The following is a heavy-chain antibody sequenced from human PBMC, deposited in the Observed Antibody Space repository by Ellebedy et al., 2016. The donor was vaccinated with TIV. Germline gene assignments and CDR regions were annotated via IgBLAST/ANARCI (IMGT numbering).Heavy chain of an antibody. CDR1: GGTFSSYA. CDR3: ARGGGYYYGSGSYGWFDP. D-gene: IGHD3-10*01. Sequence: SVKVSCXASGGTFSSYAISWVRQAPGQGLEWMGGIIPIFGTASYAQKFQGRVTITADKSTSTAYMELSSLRSEDTAVYYCARGGGYYYGSGSYGWFDPWGQGTLVTVSS. V-gene: IGHV1-69*06. CDR2: IIPIFGTA. J-gene: IGHJ5*02.